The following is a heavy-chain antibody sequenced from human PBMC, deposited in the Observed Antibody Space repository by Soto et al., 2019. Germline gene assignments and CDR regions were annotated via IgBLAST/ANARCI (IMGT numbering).Heavy chain of an antibody. CDR3: AMESDSFDI. Sequence: QVQLVESGGGVVQPGGSLRLSCAASGFTFSNYAMHWVRQTPGKGLEWVTFISYDGRDKFFADSVRGRFTISRDNSQNTLYLQMDSLRSEDTAVYYCAMESDSFDIWGQGTMVTVSS. CDR2: ISYDGRDK. D-gene: IGHD3-3*01. J-gene: IGHJ3*02. V-gene: IGHV3-30*03. CDR1: GFTFSNYA.